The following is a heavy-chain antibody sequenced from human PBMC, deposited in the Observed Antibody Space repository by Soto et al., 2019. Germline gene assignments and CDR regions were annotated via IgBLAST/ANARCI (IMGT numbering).Heavy chain of an antibody. CDR3: ARGNALDV. CDR1: GDSVSSDITS. J-gene: IGHJ3*01. V-gene: IGHV6-1*01. Sequence: QGQLQQSGPGLVNPSQTLSLTCAISGDSVSSDITSWNWIRQSPSRGLEWLGRTYYRSKWFHDYSAYVKSRSTINPDTSKNEFSLELNSMTPEDTAVYYCARGNALDVWGQGTVVTDYS. CDR2: TYYRSKWFH. D-gene: IGHD6-13*01.